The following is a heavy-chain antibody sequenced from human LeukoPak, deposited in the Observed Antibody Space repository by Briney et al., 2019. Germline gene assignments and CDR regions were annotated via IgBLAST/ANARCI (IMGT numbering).Heavy chain of an antibody. CDR1: GGSFSGYY. J-gene: IGHJ5*02. Sequence: SETLSLTCAVYGGSFSGYYWSWIRQPPGKGLEWIGEIHHSGSTNYNPSLKSRVTISVDTSKNQFSLKLSSVTAADTAVYYCAREGGYCSSTSCYYKFNWFDPWGQGTLVTVSS. CDR2: IHHSGST. V-gene: IGHV4-34*01. D-gene: IGHD2-2*01. CDR3: AREGGYCSSTSCYYKFNWFDP.